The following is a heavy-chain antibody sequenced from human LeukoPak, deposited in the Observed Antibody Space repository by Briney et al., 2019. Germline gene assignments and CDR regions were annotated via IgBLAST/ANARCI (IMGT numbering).Heavy chain of an antibody. CDR2: IKEDGSAQ. CDR3: ATSSNAPGNH. CDR1: GFTFNGYW. J-gene: IGHJ5*02. Sequence: GGSLRLSCAASGFTFNGYWMSWVRQAPGKGLEWVANIKEDGSAQYYVGSVKGRFTISRDNAKNSLNLQMNSLGAEDTAVNYCATSSNAPGNHWGQGTLVTVSS. D-gene: IGHD2-2*01. V-gene: IGHV3-7*01.